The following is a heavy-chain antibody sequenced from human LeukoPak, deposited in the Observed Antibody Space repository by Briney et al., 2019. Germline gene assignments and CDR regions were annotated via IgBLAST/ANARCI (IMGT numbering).Heavy chain of an antibody. CDR2: INAGNGNT. Sequence: ASVKVSCKASGYTFTAYVMHWVRQAPGQRLEWMGWINAGNGNTKYSQEFQGRVTTTRDTFANTIYMELSSLRSEDTAVYYCTRDGVSRGFDIWGQGTMVTVSS. J-gene: IGHJ3*02. CDR3: TRDGVSRGFDI. CDR1: GYTFTAYV. V-gene: IGHV1-3*01. D-gene: IGHD3-16*01.